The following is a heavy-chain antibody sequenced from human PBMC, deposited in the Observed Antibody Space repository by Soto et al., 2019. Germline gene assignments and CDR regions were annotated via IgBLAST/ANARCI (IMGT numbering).Heavy chain of an antibody. D-gene: IGHD1-1*01. V-gene: IGHV3-30*19. CDR1: GFTFSTYG. J-gene: IGHJ4*02. CDR2: IAYDGRNK. Sequence: GGSQRLSCAAAGFTFSTYGMHWIRQAPGKGLEWVAVIAYDGRNKYYADSVKGRFTISRDNSKNTLYLQMNSLRIEDTAVDYCARELERVFDYWGQGALVTVSS. CDR3: ARELERVFDY.